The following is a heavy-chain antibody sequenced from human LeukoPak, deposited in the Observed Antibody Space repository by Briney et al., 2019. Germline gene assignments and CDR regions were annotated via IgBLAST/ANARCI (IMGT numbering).Heavy chain of an antibody. D-gene: IGHD6-6*01. J-gene: IGHJ4*02. CDR3: TRDQTSYY. CDR2: IRSKIYGGTA. CDR1: GFTFGDYA. Sequence: GGSPRLSCTASGFTFGDYAMTWVRQAPGKGLEWVGFIRSKIYGGTAEYAASVQGRFTISRDDSKGIAYLQMNSLKTEDTAVYYCTRDQTSYYWGQGTLVTVSS. V-gene: IGHV3-49*04.